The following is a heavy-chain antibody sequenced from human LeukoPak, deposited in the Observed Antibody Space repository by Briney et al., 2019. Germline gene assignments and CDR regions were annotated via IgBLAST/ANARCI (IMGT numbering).Heavy chain of an antibody. CDR2: IYHSGIT. CDR3: AREVGRRSGYSY. CDR1: GYSITSDYY. D-gene: IGHD3-3*01. Sequence: PSETLSLTCAVSGYSITSDYYWGWIRQSPGKGLEWIGSIYHSGITHYNPSLKSRVTISVGTSNNQFSLRLSSVTAADTAVYYCAREVGRRSGYSYWGQGTPVTVSS. J-gene: IGHJ4*02. V-gene: IGHV4-38-2*02.